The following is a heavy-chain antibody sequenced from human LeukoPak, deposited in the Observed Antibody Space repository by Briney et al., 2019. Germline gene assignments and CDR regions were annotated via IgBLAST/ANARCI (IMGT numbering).Heavy chain of an antibody. D-gene: IGHD3-10*01. CDR1: GFTFSSYG. J-gene: IGHJ6*02. V-gene: IGHV3-30*03. CDR2: ISYDGGNK. CDR3: AIAGEYYGMDV. Sequence: GGSLRLSCAASGFTFSSYGMHWVRQAPGKGLEWVAVISYDGGNKYYADSVKGRFTISRDNSKNTLYLQMNSLRAEDTAVYYCAIAGEYYGMDVWGQGTTVTVSS.